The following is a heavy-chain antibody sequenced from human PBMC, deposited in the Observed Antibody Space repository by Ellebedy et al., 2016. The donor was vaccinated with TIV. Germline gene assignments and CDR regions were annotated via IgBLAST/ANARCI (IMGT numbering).Heavy chain of an antibody. CDR3: ARNNYYGSGSYYY. CDR2: ISSSSSTI. V-gene: IGHV3-48*02. D-gene: IGHD3-10*01. J-gene: IGHJ4*02. Sequence: GGSLRLSXAASGFTFSSYSMNWVRQAPGKGLEWVSYISSSSSTIYYADSVKGRFTISRDNAKNSLYLQMNSLRDEDTAVYYCARNNYYGSGSYYYWGQGTLVTVSS. CDR1: GFTFSSYS.